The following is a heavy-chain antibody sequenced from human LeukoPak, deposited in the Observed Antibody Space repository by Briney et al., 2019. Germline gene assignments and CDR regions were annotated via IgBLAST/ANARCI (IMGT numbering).Heavy chain of an antibody. D-gene: IGHD3-22*01. CDR2: INSDGSST. CDR3: ARAAQYYYDSSGYYPFDY. CDR1: GFTFSSYW. Sequence: EGSLRLSCAASGFTFSSYWMHWVRQAPGKGLVCVSRINSDGSSTSYADSVKGRFTISRDNAKNTLYLQMNSLRAEDTAVYYCARAAQYYYDSSGYYPFDYWGQGTLVTVSS. V-gene: IGHV3-74*01. J-gene: IGHJ4*02.